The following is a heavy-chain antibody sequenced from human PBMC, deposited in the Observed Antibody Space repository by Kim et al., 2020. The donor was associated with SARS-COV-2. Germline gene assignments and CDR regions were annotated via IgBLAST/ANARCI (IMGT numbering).Heavy chain of an antibody. Sequence: GGSLRLSCAASGFIFGDYYFNWIRQAPGKGLEWVASITTTGDIIFYVDSVRGRFTMSRDNAKNALYLQMNSLRVDDTAVYYCVRDRSLTGEWGQVTLV. CDR3: VRDRSLTGE. J-gene: IGHJ4*02. D-gene: IGHD7-27*01. CDR1: GFIFGDYY. V-gene: IGHV3-11*01. CDR2: ITTTGDII.